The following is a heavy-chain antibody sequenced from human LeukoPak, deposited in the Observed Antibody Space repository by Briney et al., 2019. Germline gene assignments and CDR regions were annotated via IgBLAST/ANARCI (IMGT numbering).Heavy chain of an antibody. CDR1: GFTFNSYG. CDR3: AKDTAPWSVAAAGTMVDY. D-gene: IGHD6-13*01. V-gene: IGHV3-30*18. J-gene: IGHJ4*02. CDR2: ISYDGSNK. Sequence: GGSLRLSCAASGFTFNSYGMHWVRQAPGKGLEWVAVISYDGSNKYYADSVKGRFTISRDNSKNTLYLQMNSLRAEDTAVYYCAKDTAPWSVAAAGTMVDYWGQGTLVTVSS.